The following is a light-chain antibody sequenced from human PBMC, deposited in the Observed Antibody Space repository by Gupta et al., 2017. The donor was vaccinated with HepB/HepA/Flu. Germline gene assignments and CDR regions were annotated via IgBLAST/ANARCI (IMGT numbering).Light chain of an antibody. CDR1: SGHSSYA. V-gene: IGLV4-69*01. CDR3: QTWGTGIRV. J-gene: IGLJ3*02. CDR2: LNSDGSH. Sequence: QLVLTQSPSDSAPLGASVKLTCTLSSGHSSYAIAWHQQQPEKGPRYLMKLNSDGSHSKGDGIPDRFSGSSSGAERSLTISSLQSEDEADYYCQTWGTGIRVFGGGTKLTVL.